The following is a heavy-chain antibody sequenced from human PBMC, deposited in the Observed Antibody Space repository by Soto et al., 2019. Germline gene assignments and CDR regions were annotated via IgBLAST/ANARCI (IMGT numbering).Heavy chain of an antibody. CDR3: AKDRRVVAVAAPFDY. Sequence: QVQLVESGGGVVQPGRSLRLSCAASGFTFSSYGMHWVRQAPGKGLEWVAVISYDGSNKYYADSVKGRFTISRDNSKNTLYLQMNSLRAEDTAVYYCAKDRRVVAVAAPFDYWGQETLVTVSS. J-gene: IGHJ4*02. D-gene: IGHD6-19*01. CDR1: GFTFSSYG. CDR2: ISYDGSNK. V-gene: IGHV3-30*18.